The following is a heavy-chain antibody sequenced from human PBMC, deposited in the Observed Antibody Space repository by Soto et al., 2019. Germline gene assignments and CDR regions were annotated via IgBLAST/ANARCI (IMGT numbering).Heavy chain of an antibody. D-gene: IGHD6-19*01. Sequence: GASVKVSCKASGYTFTSYGISWVRQAPGQGLEWMGGIIPIFGTANYAQKFQGRVTITADESTSTAYMELSSLRSEDTAVYYCAREVAVAGTNYYYYGMDVWGQGTTVTVSS. CDR1: GYTFTSYG. CDR2: IIPIFGTA. CDR3: AREVAVAGTNYYYYGMDV. V-gene: IGHV1-69*13. J-gene: IGHJ6*02.